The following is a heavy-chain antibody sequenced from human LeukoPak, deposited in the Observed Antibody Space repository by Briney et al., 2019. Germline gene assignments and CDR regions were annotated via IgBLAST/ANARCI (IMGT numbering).Heavy chain of an antibody. J-gene: IGHJ3*02. CDR1: GFTVSSNY. V-gene: IGHV3-53*01. CDR3: ARCITIFGVVTSWAFDI. D-gene: IGHD3-3*01. Sequence: PGGSLRLSCAAPGFTVSSNYMSWVRQAPGKGLEWVSVIYSGGSTYYADSVKGRFTISRDNSKDTLYLQMNSLRAEDTAVYYCARCITIFGVVTSWAFDIWGQGTMVTVSS. CDR2: IYSGGST.